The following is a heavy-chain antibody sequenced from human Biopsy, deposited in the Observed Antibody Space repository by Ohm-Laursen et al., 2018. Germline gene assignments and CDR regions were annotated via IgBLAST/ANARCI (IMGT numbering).Heavy chain of an antibody. CDR3: ARGRGYCGGDCYPTYYYNYGMDV. V-gene: IGHV4-59*12. Sequence: GTLSLTCTASGGSISSDYWSWVRQTPGKGLEWIGYIYYSGSTNYNPSLKSRVTISVDTSKNQFSLRLNSVTAADTAVYYCARGRGYCGGDCYPTYYYNYGMDVWGQGTTVTVSS. D-gene: IGHD2-21*02. J-gene: IGHJ6*02. CDR2: IYYSGST. CDR1: GGSISSDY.